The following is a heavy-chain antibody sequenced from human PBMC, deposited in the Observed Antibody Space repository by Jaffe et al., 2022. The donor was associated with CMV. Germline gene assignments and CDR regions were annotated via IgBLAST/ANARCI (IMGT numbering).Heavy chain of an antibody. J-gene: IGHJ5*02. Sequence: QVQLVQSGAEVKKPGASVKVSCKVSGYTLTELSMHWVRQAPGKGLEWMGGFDPEDGETIYAQKFQGRVTMTEDTSTDTAYMELSSLRSEDTAVYYCATFHPLGSKSFPEARLNWFDPWGQGTLVTVSS. CDR1: GYTLTELS. V-gene: IGHV1-24*01. D-gene: IGHD7-27*01. CDR2: FDPEDGET. CDR3: ATFHPLGSKSFPEARLNWFDP.